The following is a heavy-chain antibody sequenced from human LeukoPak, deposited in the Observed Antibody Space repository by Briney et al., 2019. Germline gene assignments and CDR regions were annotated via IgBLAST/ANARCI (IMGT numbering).Heavy chain of an antibody. CDR2: IYTSGST. V-gene: IGHV4-4*07. CDR3: ARARSGLWFGELHYYFDY. Sequence: SETLSLTCTVSGGSISSYYWSWIRQPAGKGLEWIGRIYTSGSTNYNPSLKSRVTMSVDTSKNQFSLKLSSVTAADTAVYYCARARSGLWFGELHYYFDYWGQGTLVTVSS. D-gene: IGHD3-10*01. CDR1: GGSISSYY. J-gene: IGHJ4*02.